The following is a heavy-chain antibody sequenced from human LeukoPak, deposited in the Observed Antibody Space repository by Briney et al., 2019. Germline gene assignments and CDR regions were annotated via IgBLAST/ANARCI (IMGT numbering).Heavy chain of an antibody. CDR2: IYQSGSS. D-gene: IGHD3-3*01. V-gene: IGHV4-30-2*01. Sequence: SQTLSLTCAVSGGSISSGGYSWSWIRQPPGKGLEWIGYIYQSGSSYCNPSLKSRVTISVDRSKNQFSLKLSFVTAADTAVYYCARYDFWSGYDVWGQGTTVTVSS. CDR3: ARYDFWSGYDV. CDR1: GGSISSGGYS. J-gene: IGHJ6*02.